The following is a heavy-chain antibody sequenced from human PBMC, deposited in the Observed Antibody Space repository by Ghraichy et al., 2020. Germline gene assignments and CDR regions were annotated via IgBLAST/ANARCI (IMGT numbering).Heavy chain of an antibody. D-gene: IGHD6-19*01. V-gene: IGHV1-18*04. CDR3: ARLKYSSGWDFDH. CDR1: GYTFTSYG. CDR2: ISAYNGNT. Sequence: ASVKVSCQASGYTFTSYGISWVRQAPGQGLEWMGWISAYNGNTNYAQNLQGRVTMTTDTYTSPAYMELRSLRSDATAVYYCARLKYSSGWDFDHWGQGTLVTVSS. J-gene: IGHJ4*02.